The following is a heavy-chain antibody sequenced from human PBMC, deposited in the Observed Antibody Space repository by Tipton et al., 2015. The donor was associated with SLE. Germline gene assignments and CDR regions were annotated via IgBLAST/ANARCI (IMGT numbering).Heavy chain of an antibody. J-gene: IGHJ4*02. Sequence: SLRLSCAASGFTFSSYWMRWVRQAPGKGLEWVSVIYSGGRTYYADSVKGRFTISRDNSKNTLYLQMNSLRAEDTAVYYCAKAATIAASPFYWGQGTLVTVSS. CDR2: IYSGGRT. CDR3: AKAATIAASPFY. V-gene: IGHV3-53*05. D-gene: IGHD6-13*01. CDR1: GFTFSSYW.